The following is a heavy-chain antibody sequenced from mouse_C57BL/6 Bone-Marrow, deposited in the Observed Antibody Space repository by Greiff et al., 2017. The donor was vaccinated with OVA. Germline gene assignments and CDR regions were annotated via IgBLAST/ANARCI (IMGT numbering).Heavy chain of an antibody. D-gene: IGHD1-1*01. CDR1: GYTFTDYY. V-gene: IGHV1-26*01. CDR2: INPNNGGT. CDR3: TRSGLDYYDSSYWYFDV. Sequence: VQLQQSGPELVKPGASVKISCKASGYTFTDYYMNWVKQSHGKSLEWIGDINPNNGGTSYNQKFKGKATLTVDKSSSTAYMELRSLTSEDSAVYYFTRSGLDYYDSSYWYFDVWGTGTTVTVSS. J-gene: IGHJ1*03.